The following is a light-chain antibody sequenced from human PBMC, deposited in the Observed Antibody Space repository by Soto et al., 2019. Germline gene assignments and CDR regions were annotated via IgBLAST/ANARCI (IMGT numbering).Light chain of an antibody. CDR2: DAS. CDR3: QQHDDFSHAT. V-gene: IGKV1-5*01. J-gene: IGKJ2*01. Sequence: DGQMTQSPSTLSASMGDRVTISCRTSQDIGNFLAWYQHKPGKAPKLLIYDASTLQTGVPSRFRASGFGTEFTLTISGLQSDDIATYYCQQHDDFSHATFGQGTKVDIK. CDR1: QDIGNF.